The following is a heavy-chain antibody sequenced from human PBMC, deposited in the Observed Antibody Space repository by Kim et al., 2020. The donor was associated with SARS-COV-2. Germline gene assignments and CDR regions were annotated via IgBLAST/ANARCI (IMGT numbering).Heavy chain of an antibody. D-gene: IGHD3-10*01. J-gene: IGHJ6*02. CDR2: ISYDGSNK. CDR1: GFTFSSYG. V-gene: IGHV3-30*18. Sequence: GGSLRLSCAASGFTFSSYGMHWVRQAPGKGLEWVAVISYDGSNKYYADSVKGRFTISRDNSKNTLYLQMNSLRAEDTAVYYCAKDSSVLLWVGELDYYGMDVWGQGTTVTVSS. CDR3: AKDSSVLLWVGELDYYGMDV.